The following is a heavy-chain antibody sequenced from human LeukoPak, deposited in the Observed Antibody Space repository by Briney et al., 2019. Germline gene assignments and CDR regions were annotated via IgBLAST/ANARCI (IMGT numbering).Heavy chain of an antibody. Sequence: GGSLRLSCAASGFTFSSYSMNWVRQAPGKGLEWVSSISSSSYIYYADSVKGRFTIPRDNAKNSLYLQMNSLRAEDTAVYYCAREVPVVVPAAPDYWGQGTLVTVSS. CDR3: AREVPVVVPAAPDY. V-gene: IGHV3-21*01. D-gene: IGHD2-2*01. J-gene: IGHJ4*02. CDR1: GFTFSSYS. CDR2: ISSSSYI.